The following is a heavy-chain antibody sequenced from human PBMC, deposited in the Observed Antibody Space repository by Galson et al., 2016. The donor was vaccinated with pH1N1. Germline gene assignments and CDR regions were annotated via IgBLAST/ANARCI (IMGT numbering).Heavy chain of an antibody. CDR1: GVSISGYY. CDR3: ARSGSRYGSDAFDM. J-gene: IGHJ3*02. V-gene: IGHV4-59*01. CDR2: IYYNGHT. D-gene: IGHD5-18*01. Sequence: SETLSLTCSVSGVSISGYYWGWIRQSPGKGLDYVGYIYYNGHTNYSPSHKSRVTMSLDMSKNQFSLKLTSVTAADTAVYSCARSGSRYGSDAFDMWGQGTTVTVSS.